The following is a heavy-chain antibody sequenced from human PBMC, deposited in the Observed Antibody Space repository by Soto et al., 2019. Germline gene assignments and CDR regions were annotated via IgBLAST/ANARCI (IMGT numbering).Heavy chain of an antibody. J-gene: IGHJ4*02. D-gene: IGHD3-9*01. CDR3: ARPHYDILTGYYMGGAAGGYYFDY. CDR1: GYSFTSYW. V-gene: IGHV5-51*01. Sequence: GESLKISCKGSGYSFTSYWIGWVRQMPGKGLEWMGIIYPGDSDTRYSPSFQGQVTISADKSISTAYLQWSSLKASDTAMYYCARPHYDILTGYYMGGAAGGYYFDYWGQGTLVTVSS. CDR2: IYPGDSDT.